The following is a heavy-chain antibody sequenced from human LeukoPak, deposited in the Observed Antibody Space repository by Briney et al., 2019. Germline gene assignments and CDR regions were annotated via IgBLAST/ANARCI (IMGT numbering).Heavy chain of an antibody. CDR1: GGSFSGYY. J-gene: IGHJ3*02. D-gene: IGHD6-6*01. V-gene: IGHV4-34*01. CDR2: TEHSGST. CDR3: AREYSTSSTAFDI. Sequence: RPSETLSLTCAVYGGSFSGYYWSWIRQPPGKGLEWIGETEHSGSTNYNPSLKTRVTISVDTSKNQFSLRLSSVTAADTAVYYCAREYSTSSTAFDIWGQGTMVTVSS.